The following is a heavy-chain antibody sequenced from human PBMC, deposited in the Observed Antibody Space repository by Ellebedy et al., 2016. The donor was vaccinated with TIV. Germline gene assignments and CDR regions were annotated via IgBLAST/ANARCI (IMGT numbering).Heavy chain of an antibody. CDR2: IYYTGST. V-gene: IGHV4-59*08. D-gene: IGHD5-18*01. CDR1: GGSISSYY. Sequence: MPSETLSLTCTVSGGSISSYYWSRIRQPPGKGLEWIGYIYYTGSTNYNPSLKSRVTISVDTSKNQFSLTVSSVTAADTAVYYCARRRRTEAAMAYSYWYFDLWGRGTLVTVSS. CDR3: ARRRRTEAAMAYSYWYFDL. J-gene: IGHJ2*01.